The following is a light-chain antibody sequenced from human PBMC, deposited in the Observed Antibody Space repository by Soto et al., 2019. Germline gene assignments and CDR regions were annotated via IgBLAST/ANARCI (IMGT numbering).Light chain of an antibody. Sequence: EIVMTQSPATLSVSPGERATLSCRASQSVSSNLAWYQQKPGQAPRLLIYGASTRATGIPARFSGSGSGTELTLTISSLQSEDFAVYYCQQYNNCPLTFGGGTKVDI. CDR3: QQYNNCPLT. CDR1: QSVSSN. V-gene: IGKV3-15*01. J-gene: IGKJ4*01. CDR2: GAS.